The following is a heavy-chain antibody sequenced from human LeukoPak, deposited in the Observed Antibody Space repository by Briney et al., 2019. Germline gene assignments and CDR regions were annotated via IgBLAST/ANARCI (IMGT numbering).Heavy chain of an antibody. CDR1: GYSFTSNY. CDR2: INPNSGGT. Sequence: GASVKVSCKASGYSFTSNYIHWVRQAPGQGLEWMGRINPNSGGTNYAQRFQGRVTMTRDTSISTAYMELSRLRSDDTAVYYCARDLDIVVVVAATNYYYYGMDVWGQGTTVTVSS. J-gene: IGHJ6*02. D-gene: IGHD2-15*01. V-gene: IGHV1-2*06. CDR3: ARDLDIVVVVAATNYYYYGMDV.